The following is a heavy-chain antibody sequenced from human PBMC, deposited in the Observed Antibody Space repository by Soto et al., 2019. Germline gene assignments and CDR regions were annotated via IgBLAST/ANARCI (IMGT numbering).Heavy chain of an antibody. V-gene: IGHV3-74*01. CDR2: INSDGSST. Sequence: GGSLRLSCAASGFTFSSYWIHWVRQAPGKGLVWVSRINSDGSSTTYADSVKGRFTISRDNSKNTLYLQMNSLRAEDTAVYYCAKGLNKVYATRNYYYYYGMDVWGQGTTVTVSS. D-gene: IGHD2-8*01. CDR3: AKGLNKVYATRNYYYYYGMDV. CDR1: GFTFSSYW. J-gene: IGHJ6*02.